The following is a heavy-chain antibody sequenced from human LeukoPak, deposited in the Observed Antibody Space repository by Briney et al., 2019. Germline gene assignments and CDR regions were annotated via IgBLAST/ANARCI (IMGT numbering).Heavy chain of an antibody. V-gene: IGHV4-61*01. J-gene: IGHJ6*02. Sequence: PSETLSLTCTVSGGSVSSGSYYWSWIRQPPGKGLGWIGYIYYSGSTNYNPSLKSRVTISVDTSKNQFSLKLSSVTAADTAVYYCARVYCSGGSCYKDYGMDVWGQGTTVTVSS. CDR1: GGSVSSGSYY. CDR2: IYYSGST. D-gene: IGHD2-15*01. CDR3: ARVYCSGGSCYKDYGMDV.